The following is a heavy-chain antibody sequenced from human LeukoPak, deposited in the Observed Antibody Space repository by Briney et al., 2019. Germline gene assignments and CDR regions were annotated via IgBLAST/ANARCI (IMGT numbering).Heavy chain of an antibody. V-gene: IGHV4-59*01. CDR3: AREGYSYGTYYYYYGMDV. D-gene: IGHD5-18*01. J-gene: IGHJ6*02. CDR2: IYYSGST. CDR1: GGSFSGYY. Sequence: KSSETLSLTCAVYGGSFSGYYWSWIRQPPGKGLEWIGYIYYSGSTNYNPSLKSRVTISVDTSKNQFSLKLSSVTAADTAVYYCAREGYSYGTYYYYYGMDVWGQGTTVTVSS.